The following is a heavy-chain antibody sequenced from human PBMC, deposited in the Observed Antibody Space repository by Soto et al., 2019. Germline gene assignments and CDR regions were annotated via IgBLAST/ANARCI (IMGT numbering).Heavy chain of an antibody. V-gene: IGHV3-48*02. J-gene: IGHJ5*02. CDR2: ISSSSSTI. CDR1: GFTFSSYS. CDR3: ARDPVTMVRGVIRKNWFDP. D-gene: IGHD3-10*01. Sequence: GGSLRLSCAASGFTFSSYSMNWVRQAPGNGLEWVSYISSSSSTIYYADSVKGRFTISRDNAKNSLYLQMNSLRDEDTAVYYCARDPVTMVRGVIRKNWFDPWGQGTLVTVSS.